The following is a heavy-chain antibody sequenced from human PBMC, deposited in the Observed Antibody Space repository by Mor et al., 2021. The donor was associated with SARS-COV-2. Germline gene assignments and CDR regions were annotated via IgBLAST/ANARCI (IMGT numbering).Heavy chain of an antibody. J-gene: IGHJ4*02. Sequence: TYYADSVNVRFTISRDNSKNTLYLQMNSLRAEDTAVYYCAKAALKYNWNSRVGYWGQGTLVTVSS. CDR2: T. V-gene: IGHV3-23*01. D-gene: IGHD1-7*01. CDR3: AKAALKYNWNSRVGY.